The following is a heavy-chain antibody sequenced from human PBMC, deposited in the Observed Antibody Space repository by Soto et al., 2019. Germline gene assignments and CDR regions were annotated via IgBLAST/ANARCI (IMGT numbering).Heavy chain of an antibody. CDR1: GFTFSSYS. D-gene: IGHD6-6*01. CDR2: ISSSSSYI. CDR3: ARIQLGYDAFDI. V-gene: IGHV3-21*01. J-gene: IGHJ3*02. Sequence: EVQLVESGGGLVKPGGSLRLSCAASGFTFSSYSMNWVRQAPGKGLEWVSSISSSSSYIYYADSVKGRFTISRDKAKNSLYLQLNSLGAEDAAVYDCARIQLGYDAFDIWGQGTTVTVSS.